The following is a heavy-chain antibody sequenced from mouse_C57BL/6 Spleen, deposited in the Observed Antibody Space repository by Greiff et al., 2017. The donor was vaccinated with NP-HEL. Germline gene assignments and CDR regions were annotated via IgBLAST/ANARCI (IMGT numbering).Heavy chain of an antibody. CDR3: AREDGYYWYFDV. D-gene: IGHD2-3*01. CDR2: ISDGGSYT. CDR1: GFTFSSYA. Sequence: EVKVEESGGGLVKPGGSLKLSCAASGFTFSSYAMSWVRQTPEKRLEWVATISDGGSYTYYPDNVKGRFTISRDNAKNNLYLQMSHLKSEDTAMYYCAREDGYYWYFDVWGTGTTVTVSS. V-gene: IGHV5-4*01. J-gene: IGHJ1*03.